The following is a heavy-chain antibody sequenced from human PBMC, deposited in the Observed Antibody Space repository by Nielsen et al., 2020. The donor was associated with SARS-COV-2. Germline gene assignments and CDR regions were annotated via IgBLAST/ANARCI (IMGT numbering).Heavy chain of an antibody. CDR3: ARDRRFGDLGDYFDY. Sequence: GESLKISCGTSGFTFSSYAMTWVRQAPGKGLEWVAIISGSGDRTYYADSMKGRFTISRDNSKNTLYLQINSLTAEDTAVYYCARDRRFGDLGDYFDYWGQGTQVTVSS. CDR2: ISGSGDRT. V-gene: IGHV3-23*01. D-gene: IGHD3-10*01. CDR1: GFTFSSYA. J-gene: IGHJ4*02.